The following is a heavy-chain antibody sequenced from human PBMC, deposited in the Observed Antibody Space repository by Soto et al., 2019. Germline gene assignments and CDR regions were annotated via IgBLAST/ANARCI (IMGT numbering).Heavy chain of an antibody. D-gene: IGHD5-18*01. Sequence: PGGSLRLSCAASGFTFSDYYMSWIRQAPGKGLEWVSYISSSSSYTNYADSVEGRFTISRDNAKNSLYLQMNSLRAEDTAVYYCARAATAYDAFDIWGQGTMVTVSS. J-gene: IGHJ3*02. CDR3: ARAATAYDAFDI. CDR2: ISSSSSYT. V-gene: IGHV3-11*06. CDR1: GFTFSDYY.